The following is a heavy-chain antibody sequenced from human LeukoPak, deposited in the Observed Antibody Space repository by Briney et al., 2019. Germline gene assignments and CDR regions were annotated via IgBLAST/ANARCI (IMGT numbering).Heavy chain of an antibody. CDR3: ANRGSVVTAMSGHWFDP. J-gene: IGHJ5*02. V-gene: IGHV4-34*01. D-gene: IGHD2-21*02. Sequence: PSETLSLTCAVYGGSFSGYYWSCIRQPPGKGLEWIGEINHSGSTNYNPSLKSRVTISVDTSKNQFSLKLSSVTAADTAVYYCANRGSVVTAMSGHWFDPWGQGTLVTVSS. CDR2: INHSGST. CDR1: GGSFSGYY.